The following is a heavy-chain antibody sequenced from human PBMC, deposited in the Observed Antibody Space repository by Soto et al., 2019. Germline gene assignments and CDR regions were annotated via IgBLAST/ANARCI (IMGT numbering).Heavy chain of an antibody. J-gene: IGHJ4*02. CDR3: ARDTYYYYSSGYYYY. CDR1: GGTFSSYA. V-gene: IGHV1-69*01. Sequence: QVQLVQSGAEVKKPGSSVKVSCKASGGTFSSYAISWVRQAPGQGLEWMGGIIPIFGTANYAQKFQGRVTMTANESTSTAYLELSSLRSEDTGVYYCARDTYYYYSSGYYYYWGQGTLVTVSS. D-gene: IGHD3-22*01. CDR2: IIPIFGTA.